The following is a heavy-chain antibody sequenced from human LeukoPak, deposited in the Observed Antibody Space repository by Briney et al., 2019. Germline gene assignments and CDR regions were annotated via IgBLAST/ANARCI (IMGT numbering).Heavy chain of an antibody. CDR1: GGSISSSSYY. CDR2: IYYSGST. V-gene: IGHV4-39*01. Sequence: SETLSLTCTVSGGSISSSSYYWGWIRQPPGKRLEWIGSIYYSGSTYYNPSLKSRVTISVDTSKNQFSLKLSSVTAADTAVYYCGRRITIFSGRIHYYYYGMDVWGQGTTVTVSS. CDR3: GRRITIFSGRIHYYYYGMDV. D-gene: IGHD3-9*01. J-gene: IGHJ6*02.